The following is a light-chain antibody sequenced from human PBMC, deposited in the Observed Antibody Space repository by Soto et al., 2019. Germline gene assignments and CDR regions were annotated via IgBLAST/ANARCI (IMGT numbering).Light chain of an antibody. CDR3: CSYASSGTLL. J-gene: IGLJ3*02. CDR1: SGDIGRYNL. CDR2: EGS. V-gene: IGLV2-23*01. Sequence: QSVLTQPASLSGSPGQSITISCTGTSGDIGRYNLVSWFQQFPAKAPKVIIYEGSERPSGVSDRFSGSQSGNTASLTISGLRAEDEADYYCCSYASSGTLLFGGGTQLTVL.